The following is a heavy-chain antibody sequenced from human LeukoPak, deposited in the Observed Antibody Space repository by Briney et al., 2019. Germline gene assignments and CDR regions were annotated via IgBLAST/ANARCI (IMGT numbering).Heavy chain of an antibody. J-gene: IGHJ1*01. Sequence: QSGGSLRLSCAASGFTFSSYWMHWVRQAPGKGLVWVSRIKSDGSTRYADSVKGRFTISRDNAKNTVSLQMTSLRAEDTGVYYCARAPSEIGGYYPEYFRHWGKGTLVIVSS. CDR2: IKSDGST. CDR3: ARAPSEIGGYYPEYFRH. V-gene: IGHV3-74*01. D-gene: IGHD3-22*01. CDR1: GFTFSSYW.